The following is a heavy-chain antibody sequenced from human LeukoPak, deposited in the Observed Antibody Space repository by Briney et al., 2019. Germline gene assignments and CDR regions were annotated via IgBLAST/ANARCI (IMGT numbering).Heavy chain of an antibody. D-gene: IGHD1-1*01. Sequence: GGSLRLSCAASGFNIGPYAMYWVRQGPGRGLEWVSVIKADGSGTFYSDSVRGRFTTSRDNSKNSLYLQMSSLTSVDTAFYCATWASYHNLDVWGQGTTVAVSS. CDR3: ATWASYHNLDV. CDR1: GFNIGPYA. CDR2: IKADGSGT. J-gene: IGHJ6*02. V-gene: IGHV3-43*02.